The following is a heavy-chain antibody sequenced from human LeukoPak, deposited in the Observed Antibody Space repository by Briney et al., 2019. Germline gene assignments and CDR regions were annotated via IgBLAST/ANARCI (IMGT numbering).Heavy chain of an antibody. D-gene: IGHD1-26*01. CDR2: IYYSGST. V-gene: IGHV4-59*01. Sequence: PSETLSLTCTVSGGSISSYYWSWIRQPPGKGLEWIGYIYYSGSTNHNPSLKSRVTISVDTSKNQFSLKLSSVTAADTAVYYCARDRPSGSYYSDAFDIWGQGTMVTVSS. J-gene: IGHJ3*02. CDR1: GGSISSYY. CDR3: ARDRPSGSYYSDAFDI.